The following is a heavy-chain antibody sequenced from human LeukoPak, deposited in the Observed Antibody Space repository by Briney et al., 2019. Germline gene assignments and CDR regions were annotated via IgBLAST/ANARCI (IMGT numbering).Heavy chain of an antibody. V-gene: IGHV3-7*01. D-gene: IGHD5-18*01. Sequence: GGSLRLSCAASGFTFSSYWMSWVRQAPGKGLEWVANIKQDGSEKYYVDSVKGRFTISRDNAKNSLYLQMNSLRAEDTAVYYCARDTPGGIQHAFDIWGQGTMVTVSS. CDR2: IKQDGSEK. CDR1: GFTFSSYW. CDR3: ARDTPGGIQHAFDI. J-gene: IGHJ3*02.